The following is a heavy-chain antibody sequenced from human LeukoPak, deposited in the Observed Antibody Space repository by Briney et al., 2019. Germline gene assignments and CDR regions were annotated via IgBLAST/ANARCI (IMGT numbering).Heavy chain of an antibody. J-gene: IGHJ3*01. CDR2: VYHSGST. D-gene: IGHD1-26*01. CDR3: AREPYSGSSDAFDF. Sequence: PSETLSLTCTVSGGSISSSSYYWTWLRQPPGKGLEWIGYVYHSGSTYCNPSLKSRVTISLDTSKTQLSLNLSSVTAADTAVYYCAREPYSGSSDAFDFWGQGTMVTVSS. CDR1: GGSISSSSYY. V-gene: IGHV4-61*01.